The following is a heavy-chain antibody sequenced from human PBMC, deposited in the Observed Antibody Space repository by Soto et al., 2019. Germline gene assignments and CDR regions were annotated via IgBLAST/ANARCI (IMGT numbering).Heavy chain of an antibody. Sequence: EVQLVESGGGLVKPGGSLRLSCGASGFTFSHAWMNWVRQAPGKGLEWVGRIKSKIDGGTSDYAAPVKGRFSISRDDSKDTLFLQMNSLKTEDTAVYFCATMGHCSNGVCPYYYYGMDVWGLGTTVTVSS. CDR1: GFTFSHAW. CDR2: IKSKIDGGTS. J-gene: IGHJ6*02. CDR3: ATMGHCSNGVCPYYYYGMDV. V-gene: IGHV3-15*07. D-gene: IGHD2-8*01.